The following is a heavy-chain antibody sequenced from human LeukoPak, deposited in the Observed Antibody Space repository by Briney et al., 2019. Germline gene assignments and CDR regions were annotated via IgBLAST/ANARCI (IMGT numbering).Heavy chain of an antibody. V-gene: IGHV4-39*02. CDR2: IYYSGST. D-gene: IGHD5-18*01. CDR3: AREDTGYYYYYMDV. CDR1: GGSISSSSYY. J-gene: IGHJ6*03. Sequence: SETLSLTCTVSGGSISSSSYYWGWIRQPPGKGLESIGSIYYSGSTYYNPSLKSRVTISVDTSKNQFSLKLSSVTAADTAVYYCAREDTGYYYYYMDVWGKGTTVTVSS.